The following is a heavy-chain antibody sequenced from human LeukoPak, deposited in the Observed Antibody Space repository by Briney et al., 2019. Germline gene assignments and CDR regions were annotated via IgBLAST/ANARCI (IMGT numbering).Heavy chain of an antibody. Sequence: ASVKVSCKASGYTFTGYYMHWVRQAPGQGLEWMGWINPNSGGTNYAQKFQGRVTMTRDTSISTAYMELSRLRSDDTAVYYCARVDSSGWYNAFDIWGQGTMVTVSS. CDR1: GYTFTGYY. CDR3: ARVDSSGWYNAFDI. J-gene: IGHJ3*02. D-gene: IGHD6-19*01. CDR2: INPNSGGT. V-gene: IGHV1-2*02.